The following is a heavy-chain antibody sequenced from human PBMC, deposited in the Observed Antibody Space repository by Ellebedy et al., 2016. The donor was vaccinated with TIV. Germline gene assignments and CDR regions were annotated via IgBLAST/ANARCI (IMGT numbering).Heavy chain of an antibody. V-gene: IGHV3-48*01. Sequence: GESLKISXAASGFTFSRYSMNWVRQAPGKGLEWVSYISSSSSTIYYADSVKGRFTISRDKAKNSLYLQMNSLRAEDTAAYYCAAAAGAGDDAFDIWGQGTMVTVSS. J-gene: IGHJ3*02. CDR3: AAAAGAGDDAFDI. CDR2: ISSSSSTI. CDR1: GFTFSRYS. D-gene: IGHD6-13*01.